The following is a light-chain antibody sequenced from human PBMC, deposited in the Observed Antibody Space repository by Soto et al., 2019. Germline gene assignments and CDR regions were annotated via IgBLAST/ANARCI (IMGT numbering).Light chain of an antibody. CDR3: FSAADTNRVI. Sequence: SSELTQPSSVSVSPGQTARITCSGDGLAKKYARWFQQKAGQAPILLLYKDRERPPGIPERFSGSSSGTTVTLTISGAQVEEEADYYCFSAADTNRVIFGGGTKVTVL. V-gene: IGLV3-27*01. CDR1: GLAKKY. J-gene: IGLJ2*01. CDR2: KDR.